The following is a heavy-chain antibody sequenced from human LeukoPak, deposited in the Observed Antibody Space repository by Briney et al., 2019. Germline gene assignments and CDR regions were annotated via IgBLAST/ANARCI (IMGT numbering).Heavy chain of an antibody. Sequence: GGSLRLSCAASGFTFSSYAMSWVREAPRKGLEWVSAISGSGGSTYYADSVKGRFTISRDNSKNTLYLQMNSLRAEDTAVYYCAKWVVVVPAALLDYWGQGTLVTVSS. CDR3: AKWVVVVPAALLDY. CDR2: ISGSGGST. J-gene: IGHJ4*02. CDR1: GFTFSSYA. V-gene: IGHV3-23*01. D-gene: IGHD2-2*01.